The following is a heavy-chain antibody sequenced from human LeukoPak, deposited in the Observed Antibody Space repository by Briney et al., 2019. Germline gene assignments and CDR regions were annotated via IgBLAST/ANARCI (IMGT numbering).Heavy chain of an antibody. CDR1: WFTFCSYA. CDR2: ISGSGT. J-gene: IGHJ4*02. D-gene: IGHD4-23*01. V-gene: IGHV3-23*01. CDR3: VRTPDY. Sequence: GGSLRLSRGASWFTFCSYALSWVRQAPGKGLEWVSAISGSGTYYTDSVKGRFTISRDNSKNTLYLQMNSLRAEDTAVYYCVRTPDYWGQGTLVTVSS.